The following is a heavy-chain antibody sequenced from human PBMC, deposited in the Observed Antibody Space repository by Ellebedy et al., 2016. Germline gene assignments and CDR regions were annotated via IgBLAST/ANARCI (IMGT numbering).Heavy chain of an antibody. Sequence: SAKVSCXASGGTFSSYAISWVRQAPGQGLEWMGGIIPIFGTAKYAQKFQGRVTITADESTSTAYMELSSLRSDDTAVYYCAKGGYYYGPGDAFDIWGQGTLVTISS. CDR2: IIPIFGTA. V-gene: IGHV1-69*13. CDR3: AKGGYYYGPGDAFDI. J-gene: IGHJ3*02. D-gene: IGHD3-10*01. CDR1: GGTFSSYA.